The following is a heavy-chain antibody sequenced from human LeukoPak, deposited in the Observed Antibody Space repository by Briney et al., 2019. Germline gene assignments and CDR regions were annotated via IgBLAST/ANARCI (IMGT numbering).Heavy chain of an antibody. Sequence: SETLSLTCSVSGGSISSGSYYWGWIRPPPGKGLEWIGSFYYSVSTYYNPSLKSRVTISVDTSKNQFSLNLSSVTAADTGVYYCAESGYDLNWFDPWGQGTLVTVSS. J-gene: IGHJ5*02. V-gene: IGHV4-39*01. CDR3: AESGYDLNWFDP. D-gene: IGHD5-12*01. CDR2: FYYSVST. CDR1: GGSISSGSYY.